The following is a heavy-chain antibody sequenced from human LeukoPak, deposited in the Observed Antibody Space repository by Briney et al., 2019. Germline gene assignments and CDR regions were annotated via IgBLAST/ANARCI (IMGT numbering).Heavy chain of an antibody. Sequence: PSETLSLTCTVSGGSISSYYWSWIRQPPGKGLEWIGYIYYSGSTNYNPSLKSQVTISVDTSKNQFSLKLSSVTAADTAVYYCARTWGYGYYYYMDVWGKGTTVTISS. CDR2: IYYSGST. V-gene: IGHV4-59*01. D-gene: IGHD5-12*01. J-gene: IGHJ6*03. CDR3: ARTWGYGYYYYMDV. CDR1: GGSISSYY.